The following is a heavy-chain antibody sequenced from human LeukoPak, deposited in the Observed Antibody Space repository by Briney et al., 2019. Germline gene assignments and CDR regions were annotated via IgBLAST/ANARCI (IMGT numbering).Heavy chain of an antibody. CDR1: GYIFTHYW. Sequence: AGESLKISCQVSGYIFTHYWIGWVRQMPGKGLESMGIIYPADPDTTYSPSFQGQVTISADKSISTVYLQWSSLKASDTAMYYCARQSRDGSKTRGYYFDYWGQGTPVTVSS. CDR2: IYPADPDT. CDR3: ARQSRDGSKTRGYYFDY. D-gene: IGHD3-10*01. V-gene: IGHV5-51*01. J-gene: IGHJ4*02.